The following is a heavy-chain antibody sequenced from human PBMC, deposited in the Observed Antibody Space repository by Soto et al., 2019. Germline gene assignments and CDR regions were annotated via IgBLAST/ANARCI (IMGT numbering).Heavy chain of an antibody. D-gene: IGHD4-17*01. J-gene: IGHJ4*02. CDR1: RFTVSINY. Sequence: VGSRRLSSEAARFTVSINYTSPLRQAPGKGLEWVSVIYRGGATYYADSVKGRFTISRDNSKKTLYLQMNSLRAEDTAVYYCARAPLYGGNSVWGQGTVVTISS. CDR3: ARAPLYGGNSV. CDR2: IYRGGAT. V-gene: IGHV3-66*01.